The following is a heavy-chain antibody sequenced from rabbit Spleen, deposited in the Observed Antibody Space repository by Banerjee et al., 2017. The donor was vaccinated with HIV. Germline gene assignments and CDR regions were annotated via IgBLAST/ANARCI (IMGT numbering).Heavy chain of an antibody. Sequence: QSLEESGGDLVKPGASLTLTCTASGFSFSGYYLSWVRQAPGKGLEWIGYIDPVFGSTYYANWVNGRFTISSDNAQNTLYLQLKSLTAADTATYFCARGPPDAGYTTYGYVYFNLWGPGTLVTVS. J-gene: IGHJ4*01. CDR3: ARGPPDAGYTTYGYVYFNL. CDR1: GFSFSGYY. CDR2: IDPVFGST. V-gene: IGHV1S7*01. D-gene: IGHD7-1*01.